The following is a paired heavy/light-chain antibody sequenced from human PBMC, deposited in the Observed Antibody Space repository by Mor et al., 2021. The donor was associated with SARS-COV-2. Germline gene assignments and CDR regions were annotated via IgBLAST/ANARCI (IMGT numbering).Heavy chain of an antibody. Sequence: EVQLLESGGGLVQPGGSLRLSCAASGFSFSSYAMSWVRQPPGKGLEWVSAISSTGKTTYQTDSVKGRFAISRDNFKNTLYLQMSSLRGEDTAVYYCAKDRGTAHSYGMDVWGQGTTVTVSS. J-gene: IGHJ6*02. V-gene: IGHV3-23*01. CDR1: GFSFSSYA. CDR3: AKDRGTAHSYGMDV. CDR2: ISSTGKTT. D-gene: IGHD3-10*01.
Light chain of an antibody. CDR3: QVWDSSNDHVL. J-gene: IGLJ2*01. CDR2: DDS. CDR1: NIGTRS. Sequence: SYVLTQAPSVSVAPGQTASITCGGNNIGTRSVHWYQQKPGQAPVMVVYDDSDRPSGIPERFSGSNSGNTATLTISRVEAGDEADYYCQVWDSSNDHVLLGGGTQLTVL. V-gene: IGLV3-21*02.